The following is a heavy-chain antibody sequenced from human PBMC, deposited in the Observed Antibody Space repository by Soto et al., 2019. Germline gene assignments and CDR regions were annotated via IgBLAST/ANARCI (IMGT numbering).Heavy chain of an antibody. Sequence: GSMRLSCAASGFTFRNYGMNWVRQAPGKGLEWVSYIGIGSSTKYYADSVKGRFTISRDNAKNSLYLQMNSLRAEDTAVYYCARDQLYYNDISGRPLNAFDVWGQGTMVTVSS. V-gene: IGHV3-48*01. CDR2: IGIGSSTK. D-gene: IGHD3-22*01. J-gene: IGHJ3*01. CDR1: GFTFRNYG. CDR3: ARDQLYYNDISGRPLNAFDV.